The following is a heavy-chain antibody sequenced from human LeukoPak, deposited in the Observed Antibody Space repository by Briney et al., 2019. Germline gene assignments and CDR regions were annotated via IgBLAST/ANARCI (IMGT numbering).Heavy chain of an antibody. CDR1: GFTVSSNY. J-gene: IGHJ1*01. CDR2: IYSGGST. Sequence: GVLRLSCAASGFTVSSNYMSWVRQAPGKGLEWVSVIYSGGSTHYADSVKGRFTISRDNSKNTLYLQMNSLRAEDTAVYYCAKDIVIDAPAEYFQHWGQGTLVTVSS. V-gene: IGHV3-53*01. CDR3: AKDIVIDAPAEYFQH. D-gene: IGHD1-26*01.